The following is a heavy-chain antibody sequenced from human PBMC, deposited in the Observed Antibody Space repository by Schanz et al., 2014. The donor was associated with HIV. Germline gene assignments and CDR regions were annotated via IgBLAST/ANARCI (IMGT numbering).Heavy chain of an antibody. V-gene: IGHV3-74*01. CDR3: ARVHYYASGSYYTGSGAFDI. J-gene: IGHJ3*02. D-gene: IGHD3-10*01. CDR2: INSDGSST. Sequence: EVQLVESGGGLVQPGGSLRLSCAASGFTFSSYWMHWVRQAPGKGLVWVSRINSDGSSTSYADSVKGRFTISRDNAKNTLYLQMNSLRAEDTAVYYCARVHYYASGSYYTGSGAFDIWGQGTMVTVSS. CDR1: GFTFSSYW.